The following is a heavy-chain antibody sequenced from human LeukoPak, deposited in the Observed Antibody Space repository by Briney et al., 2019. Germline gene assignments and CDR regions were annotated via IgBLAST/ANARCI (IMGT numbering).Heavy chain of an antibody. V-gene: IGHV3-23*01. Sequence: GGSLRLSCAASRFSFSSYAMAWVRQGPGKGLEWVSTISGLGGSIHYADSVKGRFTISRDNSKNTLYLQMNSLRAEDTAVYYCAKGGGQWLPDAFDTWGQGTMVTVSS. CDR1: RFSFSSYA. D-gene: IGHD6-19*01. CDR3: AKGGGQWLPDAFDT. CDR2: ISGLGGSI. J-gene: IGHJ3*02.